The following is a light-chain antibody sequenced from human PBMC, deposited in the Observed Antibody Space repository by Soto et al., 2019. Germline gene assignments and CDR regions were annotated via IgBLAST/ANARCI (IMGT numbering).Light chain of an antibody. Sequence: QSVLTQPPSVSGAPGQRVTISCTGSSSNIGAGYDVHWYQQLPGTAPKLLIYGNDNRPSGVPDRFSGSKSDTSASLAITGLQAEDEADYYCQSYDSRLSGSRVFGTGTRSPS. CDR3: QSYDSRLSGSRV. CDR1: SSNIGAGYD. J-gene: IGLJ1*01. CDR2: GND. V-gene: IGLV1-40*01.